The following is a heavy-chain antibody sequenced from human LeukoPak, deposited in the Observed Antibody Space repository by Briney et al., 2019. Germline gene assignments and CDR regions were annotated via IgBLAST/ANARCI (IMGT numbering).Heavy chain of an antibody. J-gene: IGHJ4*02. CDR1: GYTFTSYG. CDR3: ARGSLPDYYDSSAQEWDY. CDR2: ISAYNGNT. Sequence: ASVKVSCKASGYTFTSYGISWVRQAPGQGLEWMGWISAYNGNTNYAQKLQGRVTMTIDTSTSTAYMELRSLRSDDTAVYYCARGSLPDYYDSSAQEWDYWGQGTLVTVSS. V-gene: IGHV1-18*01. D-gene: IGHD3-22*01.